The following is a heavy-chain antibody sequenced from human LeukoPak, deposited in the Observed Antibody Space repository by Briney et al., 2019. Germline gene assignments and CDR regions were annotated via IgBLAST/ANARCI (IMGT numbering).Heavy chain of an antibody. CDR2: ISSSSSYI. V-gene: IGHV3-21*01. Sequence: GGSLRLSCAASGFTFSSYSMNWVRQAPGKGLEWVSSISSSSSYIYYADSVKGRFTISRDNAKNSLYLQMNSLRAEDTAVYYCARGPRMTTIFGVVIMGLDYWGQGTLVTVSS. J-gene: IGHJ4*02. CDR1: GFTFSSYS. CDR3: ARGPRMTTIFGVVIMGLDY. D-gene: IGHD3-3*01.